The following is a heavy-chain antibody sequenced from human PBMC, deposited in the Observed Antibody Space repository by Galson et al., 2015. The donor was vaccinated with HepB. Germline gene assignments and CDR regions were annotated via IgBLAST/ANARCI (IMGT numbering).Heavy chain of an antibody. V-gene: IGHV5-51*01. CDR2: INPGDSDT. J-gene: IGHJ4*02. CDR3: ARHTSGYNPFDY. Sequence: QSGAEVKKPGESLKISCKGSGYSFTNYWIGWVRQMPGEGLEWMGIINPGDSDTRYSPSFQGQVTISADKSTSTAYVQWSSLKASDTAMYYCARHTSGYNPFDYWGQGTLVTVSS. D-gene: IGHD5-12*01. CDR1: GYSFTNYW.